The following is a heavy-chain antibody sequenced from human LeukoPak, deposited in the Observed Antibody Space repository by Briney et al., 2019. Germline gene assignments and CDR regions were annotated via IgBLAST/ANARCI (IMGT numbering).Heavy chain of an antibody. CDR3: ARRGGWSNFDY. CDR1: GGSISSGGYS. V-gene: IGHV4-30-4*07. J-gene: IGHJ4*02. Sequence: KPSETLTLTCAVSGGSISSGGYSWSWIRQPPGKGLEWIGYIYYSGSTYYNPSLKSRVTISVGTSKNQFSLKLSSVTAADTAVYYCARRGGWSNFDYWGQGTLVTVSS. CDR2: IYYSGST. D-gene: IGHD6-19*01.